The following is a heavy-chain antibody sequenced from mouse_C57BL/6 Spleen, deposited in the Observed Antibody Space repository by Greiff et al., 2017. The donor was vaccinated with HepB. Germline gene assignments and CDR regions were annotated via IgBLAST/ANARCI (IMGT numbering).Heavy chain of an antibody. CDR3: ARRGIYYDYDLYYFDY. CDR2: IHPNSGST. J-gene: IGHJ2*01. V-gene: IGHV1-64*01. Sequence: QVQLKQPGAELVKPGASVKLSCKASGYTFTSYWMHWVKQRPGQGLEWIGMIHPNSGSTNYNEKFKSKATLTVDKSSSTAYMQLSSLTSEDSAVYYCARRGIYYDYDLYYFDYWGQGTTLTVSS. CDR1: GYTFTSYW. D-gene: IGHD2-4*01.